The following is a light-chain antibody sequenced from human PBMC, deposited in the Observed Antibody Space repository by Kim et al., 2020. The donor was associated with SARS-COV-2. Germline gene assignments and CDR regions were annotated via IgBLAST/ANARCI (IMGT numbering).Light chain of an antibody. J-gene: IGLJ1*01. CDR1: SRDVGYYNS. V-gene: IGLV2-14*03. CDR2: DVS. CDR3: SSHTTSSTYV. Sequence: GTSPTLSCTGPSRDVGYYNSVSWYQQHTGRAPKLIIYDVSVRASGVSTRFSGSQTGNTASLAISGIRAEDEADYYCSSHTTSSTYVFGSGTKVTAL.